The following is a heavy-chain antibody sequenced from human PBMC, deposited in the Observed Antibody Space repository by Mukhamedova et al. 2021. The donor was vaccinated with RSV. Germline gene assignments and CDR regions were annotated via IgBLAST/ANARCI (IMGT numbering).Heavy chain of an antibody. D-gene: IGHD3-10*01. CDR2: IKSKTDGGTT. Sequence: QAPGKGLEWVVRIKSKTDGGTTDYAAPVKDRFTVSRDDSKNTLYLQMNSLKTEDTAVYYCTTFAVGVNGRWGQGTLVTVSS. CDR3: TTFAVGVNGR. V-gene: IGHV3-15*01. J-gene: IGHJ4*02.